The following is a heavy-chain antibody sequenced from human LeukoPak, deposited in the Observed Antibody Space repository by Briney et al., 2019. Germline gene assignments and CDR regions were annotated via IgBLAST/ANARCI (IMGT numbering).Heavy chain of an antibody. V-gene: IGHV3-66*02. CDR2: IYSGGST. CDR1: GFTVSSNY. CDR3: ARDPYYYDSSGYYY. Sequence: GGSLRLSCAASGFTVSSNYMSWVRQAPGKGLEWVSVIYSGGSTYYADSVKGRFTISRDNSKNTLYLQMNSLRAEDTAVYYWARDPYYYDSSGYYYWGQGTLVTVSS. D-gene: IGHD3-22*01. J-gene: IGHJ4*02.